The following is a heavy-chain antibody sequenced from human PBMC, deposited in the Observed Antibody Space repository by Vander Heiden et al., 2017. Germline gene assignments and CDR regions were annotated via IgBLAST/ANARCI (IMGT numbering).Heavy chain of an antibody. V-gene: IGHV3-9*01. CDR3: GKDMTPGGLGV. CDR1: GWTFNERG. CDR2: ILWDNSRI. Sequence: EVHSVASGRGLVLPARSPTPSCEGSGWTFNERGMHWVRQVPGKGLEWVSCILWDNSRIGYADSVKGRFTISRDNGKNSLYLQMNSLRPEDTALYYCGKDMTPGGLGVWGHVTTVTVSS. J-gene: IGHJ6*02. D-gene: IGHD3-10*01.